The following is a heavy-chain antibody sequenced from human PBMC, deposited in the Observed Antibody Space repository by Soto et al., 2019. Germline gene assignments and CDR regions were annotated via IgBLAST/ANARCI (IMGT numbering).Heavy chain of an antibody. CDR3: AKDRGIVLVPAAVTYYFDY. J-gene: IGHJ4*02. D-gene: IGHD2-2*01. V-gene: IGHV3-30*18. CDR1: GFTFSSYG. Sequence: QVQLVESGGGVVQPGSSLRLSCAASGFTFSSYGMHWVRQAPGNGREWVAVISYDGINKYYADSVKGRFSISRDNSKNTLYLQMNSLRAEETAVYHCAKDRGIVLVPAAVTYYFDYWGQGTLVTVSS. CDR2: ISYDGINK.